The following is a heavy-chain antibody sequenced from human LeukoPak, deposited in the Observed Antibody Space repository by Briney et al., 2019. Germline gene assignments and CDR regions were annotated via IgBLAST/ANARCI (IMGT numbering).Heavy chain of an antibody. CDR3: ASRGVFGPRPPP. V-gene: IGHV1-2*06. D-gene: IGHD3-10*01. J-gene: IGHJ5*02. CDR2: INPNSGGT. CDR1: GYTFTGYY. Sequence: ASVKDSCKASGYTFTGYYMHWVRQAPGQGLEWMGRINPNSGGTNYAQKFQGRVTMTRDTSISTAYMELSRLRSDDTAVYYCASRGVFGPRPPPWGQGTLVTVSS.